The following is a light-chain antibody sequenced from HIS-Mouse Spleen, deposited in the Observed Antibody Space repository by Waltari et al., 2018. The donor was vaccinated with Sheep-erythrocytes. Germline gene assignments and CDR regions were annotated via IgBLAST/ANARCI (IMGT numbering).Light chain of an antibody. Sequence: QSALTQPASVSGSPGLSITISCTGTTSDVGGSHYVSWYQQHPGKAPKLMIYDVRNRPSGGSNRFSGSKSGNTASLTISGLQAEDEADYYCSSYTSSSTWVFGGGTKLTVL. V-gene: IGLV2-14*03. CDR3: SSYTSSSTWV. CDR2: DVR. J-gene: IGLJ3*02. CDR1: TSDVGGSHY.